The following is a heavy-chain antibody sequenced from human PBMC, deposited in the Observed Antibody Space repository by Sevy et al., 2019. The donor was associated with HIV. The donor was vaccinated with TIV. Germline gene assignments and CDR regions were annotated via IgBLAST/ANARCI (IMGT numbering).Heavy chain of an antibody. D-gene: IGHD6-13*01. CDR2: IYPGDSDT. CDR3: ASLHSSSWYQGWFDP. CDR1: GYSFTSYW. Sequence: GESLKISCKGSGYSFTSYWIGWVRQMPGKGLEWMGIIYPGDSDTRYSPSFQGQVTISADKSISPAYLQWSSLKASDTAMYYCASLHSSSWYQGWFDPWGQGTLVTVSS. J-gene: IGHJ5*02. V-gene: IGHV5-51*01.